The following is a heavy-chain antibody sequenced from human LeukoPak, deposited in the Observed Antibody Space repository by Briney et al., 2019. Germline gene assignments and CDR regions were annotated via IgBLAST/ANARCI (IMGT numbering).Heavy chain of an antibody. J-gene: IGHJ4*02. CDR3: ARGRGRGVVVPAAMDFDY. Sequence: PSETLSLTCAVYGGSFSGYYWSWIRQPPGKGLEWIGEINHSGSTNYNPSLKSRVTISVDTSKNRFSLKLSSVTAADTAVYYCARGRGRGVVVPAAMDFDYWGQGTLVTVSS. CDR1: GGSFSGYY. V-gene: IGHV4-34*01. D-gene: IGHD2-2*01. CDR2: INHSGST.